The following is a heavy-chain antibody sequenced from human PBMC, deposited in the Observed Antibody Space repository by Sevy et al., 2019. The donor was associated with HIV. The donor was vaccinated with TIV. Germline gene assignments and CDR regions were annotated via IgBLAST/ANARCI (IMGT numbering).Heavy chain of an antibody. D-gene: IGHD4-4*01. CDR1: GFTFSSYW. Sequence: GGSLRLSCAASGFTFSSYWMSWVRQAPGKGLEWVANIKQDGSEKYYVDSVKGRFTISRDNAKNSLYLPMNSLRAEDTAVYYCARVQSRFDYSNLATDYSGMDVWGQGTTVTVSS. J-gene: IGHJ6*02. CDR2: IKQDGSEK. CDR3: ARVQSRFDYSNLATDYSGMDV. V-gene: IGHV3-7*01.